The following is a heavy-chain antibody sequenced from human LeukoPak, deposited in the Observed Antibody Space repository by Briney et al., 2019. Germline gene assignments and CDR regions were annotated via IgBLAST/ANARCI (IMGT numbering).Heavy chain of an antibody. J-gene: IGHJ4*02. Sequence: GGSLRLSCAASGFTFSNAWMSWVRQAPEKGLDWVSVISGSAHKIRYADSVKGRFTISRDNSENTVYLQMNNLRAEDTALYYCAGRVTGYSSGYVYWGQGTLVTVSP. V-gene: IGHV3-23*01. CDR2: ISGSAHKI. CDR1: GFTFSNAW. CDR3: AGRVTGYSSGYVY. D-gene: IGHD5-18*01.